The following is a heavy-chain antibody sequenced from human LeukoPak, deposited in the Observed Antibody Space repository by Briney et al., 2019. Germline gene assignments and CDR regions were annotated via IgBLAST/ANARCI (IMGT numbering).Heavy chain of an antibody. CDR3: ARSMAYYCSGGSCYSGVRYFDY. CDR2: INHSGST. J-gene: IGHJ4*02. V-gene: IGHV4-34*01. Sequence: SSETLFLTCAVYGGYFSGYFWNWIRQPPGKGLEWIGEINHSGSTNYNPSLKSRVTISVDTSKNQFSLKLSSVTAADTAVYYCARSMAYYCSGGSCYSGVRYFDYWGQGTLVTVSS. CDR1: GGYFSGYF. D-gene: IGHD2-15*01.